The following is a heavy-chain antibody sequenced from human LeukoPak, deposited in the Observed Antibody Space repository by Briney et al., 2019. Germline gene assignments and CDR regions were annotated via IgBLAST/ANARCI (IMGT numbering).Heavy chain of an antibody. Sequence: ASVKASCKTSGYTFTGYYMHWVRQAPGQGLEWMGRIIPNSGGTNSGQKFQGRLTMTRDTSINTAYMELSRLSSDDTAVYYCARGDYDTSGYKFDYWGQGTLVTVSS. CDR1: GYTFTGYY. J-gene: IGHJ4*02. CDR3: ARGDYDTSGYKFDY. D-gene: IGHD3-22*01. CDR2: IIPNSGGT. V-gene: IGHV1-2*06.